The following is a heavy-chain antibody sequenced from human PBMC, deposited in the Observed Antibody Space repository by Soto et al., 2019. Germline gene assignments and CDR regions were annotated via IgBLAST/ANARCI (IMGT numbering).Heavy chain of an antibody. V-gene: IGHV4-59*01. CDR3: ARVQRGYSYGTHAFDI. CDR1: GGSISSYY. J-gene: IGHJ3*02. Sequence: SETLSLTCTVSGGSISSYYWSWIRQPPGKGLEWIGYIYYSGSTNYNPSLKSRVTISVDTSKNQFSLKLSSVTAADTAVYYCARVQRGYSYGTHAFDIWGQGTMVTVS. D-gene: IGHD5-18*01. CDR2: IYYSGST.